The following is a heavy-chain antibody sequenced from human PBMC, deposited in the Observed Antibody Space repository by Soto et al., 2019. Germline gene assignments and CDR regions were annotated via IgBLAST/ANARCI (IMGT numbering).Heavy chain of an antibody. V-gene: IGHV3-23*01. Sequence: GGSLRLSCAASGFSFSSYAMSWVRQAPGKGLEWVSAISVSGVSTYYADAVKGRFTISRDNSKNTLYLQMDSLRAEDTAVYYCGEDIRAVRAANRGFDYWGQGTLVTVSS. CDR3: GEDIRAVRAANRGFDY. CDR1: GFSFSSYA. D-gene: IGHD3-3*02. CDR2: ISVSGVST. J-gene: IGHJ4*02.